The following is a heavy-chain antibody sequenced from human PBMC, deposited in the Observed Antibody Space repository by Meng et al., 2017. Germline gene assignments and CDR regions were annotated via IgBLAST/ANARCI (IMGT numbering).Heavy chain of an antibody. J-gene: IGHJ4*02. V-gene: IGHV7-4-1*02. D-gene: IGHD6-19*01. CDR1: GYTFTSYA. CDR2: INTNTGNP. Sequence: WSVFKKPGASVQVSSKVSGYTFTSYAMNWVRQAPGQGLEWMGWINTNTGNPTYAQGFTGRFVFSLDTSVSTAYLQISSLKAEDTAVYYCARMGIAVAGTLGWEDYWGQGTLVTVSS. CDR3: ARMGIAVAGTLGWEDY.